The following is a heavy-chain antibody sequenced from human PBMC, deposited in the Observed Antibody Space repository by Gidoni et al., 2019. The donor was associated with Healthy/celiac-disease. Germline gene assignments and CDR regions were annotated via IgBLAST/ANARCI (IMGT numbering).Heavy chain of an antibody. J-gene: IGHJ6*02. D-gene: IGHD3-10*01. CDR3: ARDGPFITMVRGAETNLTKYGMDV. Sequence: QVQLVESGGGVVQPGRSLRLSCAASGFTFSSYGMHWVRQAPGKGLEWVAVIWYDGSNKYYADSVKGRFTISRDNSKNTLYLQMNSLRAEDTAVYYCARDGPFITMVRGAETNLTKYGMDVWGQGTTVTVSS. CDR2: IWYDGSNK. V-gene: IGHV3-33*08. CDR1: GFTFSSYG.